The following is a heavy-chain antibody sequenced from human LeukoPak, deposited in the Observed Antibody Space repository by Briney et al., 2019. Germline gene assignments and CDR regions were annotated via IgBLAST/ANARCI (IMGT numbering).Heavy chain of an antibody. V-gene: IGHV4-39*07. CDR1: GGSISSSSYY. Sequence: PSETLSLTCTVSGGSISSSSYYWGWIRQPPGKGLEWIGSIYHSGSTNYNPSLKSRVTISVDKSKNQFSLKLSSVTAADTAVYYCARGSKYNWNFFDDSQYNWFDPWGQGTLVTVSS. D-gene: IGHD1-7*01. CDR2: IYHSGST. J-gene: IGHJ5*02. CDR3: ARGSKYNWNFFDDSQYNWFDP.